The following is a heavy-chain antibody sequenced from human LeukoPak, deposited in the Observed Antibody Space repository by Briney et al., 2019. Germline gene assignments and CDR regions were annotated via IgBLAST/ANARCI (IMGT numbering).Heavy chain of an antibody. CDR3: AIVVVAGSFDY. J-gene: IGHJ4*02. D-gene: IGHD2-15*01. Sequence: ASVKVSCKASGGTFSSYAISWARQAPGQGLEWMGGIIPIFGTANYAQKFQGRVTITADKSTSTAYMELSSLRSEDTAVYYCAIVVVAGSFDYWGQGTLVTVSS. CDR1: GGTFSSYA. CDR2: IIPIFGTA. V-gene: IGHV1-69*06.